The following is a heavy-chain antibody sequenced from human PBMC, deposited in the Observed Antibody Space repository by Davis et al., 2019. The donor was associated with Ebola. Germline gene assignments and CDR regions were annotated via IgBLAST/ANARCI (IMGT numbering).Heavy chain of an antibody. CDR1: GFTFSSYW. V-gene: IGHV3-7*01. CDR2: IKQDGSEK. Sequence: GESLKISCAASGFTFSSYWMSWVRQAPGKGLEWVANIKQDGSEKYYVDSVKGRFTISRDNAKNSLYLQMNSLRAEDTAVYYCARGKGGYCSGGSCYFIWFDPWSQGTLVTVSS. J-gene: IGHJ5*02. D-gene: IGHD2-15*01. CDR3: ARGKGGYCSGGSCYFIWFDP.